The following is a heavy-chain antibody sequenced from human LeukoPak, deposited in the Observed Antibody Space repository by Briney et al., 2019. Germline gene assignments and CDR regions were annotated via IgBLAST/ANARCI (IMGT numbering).Heavy chain of an antibody. J-gene: IGHJ4*02. Sequence: ASVKVSCKTSGYSFILYGISWVRQAPGQGPEWMGWISTSTGDTKYTQKFQGRVTLTTDTSTSTAYMELSSLRSDDTAVYYCARDDNYGIFVNVDYSGQGTLVTVSS. CDR1: GYSFILYG. V-gene: IGHV1-18*01. CDR3: ARDDNYGIFVNVDY. CDR2: ISTSTGDT. D-gene: IGHD4-11*01.